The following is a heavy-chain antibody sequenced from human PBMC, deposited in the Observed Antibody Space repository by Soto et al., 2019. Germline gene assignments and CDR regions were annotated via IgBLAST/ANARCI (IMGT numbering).Heavy chain of an antibody. D-gene: IGHD5-18*01. V-gene: IGHV3-15*07. CDR2: IKSKTDGGTT. CDR3: ARDSPLPRGYTYGYEYYYGMDV. CDR1: GFTFSNAW. Sequence: GGSLSLSCAASGFTFSNAWFYWVRQAPGKGLEWVGRIKSKTDGGTTDYAAPVKGRLTISRDDSKNTLYLQMNSLKTEDTAVYYCARDSPLPRGYTYGYEYYYGMDVWGQGTTVTVSS. J-gene: IGHJ6*02.